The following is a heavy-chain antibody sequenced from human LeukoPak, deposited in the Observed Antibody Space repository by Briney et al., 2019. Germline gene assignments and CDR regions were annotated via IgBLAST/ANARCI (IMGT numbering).Heavy chain of an antibody. CDR2: ISGSGGST. CDR3: ATAGAAPYYYYMDV. V-gene: IGHV3-23*01. J-gene: IGHJ6*03. Sequence: GGSLRLSCAASGFTFSSYAMSWVRQAPGKGLEWVSAISGSGGSTYYADSVKGRFTISRDNSKNTLYLQMNSLRAEDTAVYYCATAGAAPYYYYMDVWGKGTTVTVSS. D-gene: IGHD6-6*01. CDR1: GFTFSSYA.